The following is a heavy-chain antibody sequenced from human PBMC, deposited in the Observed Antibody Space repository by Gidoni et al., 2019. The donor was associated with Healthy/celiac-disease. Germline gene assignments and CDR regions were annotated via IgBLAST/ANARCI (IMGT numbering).Heavy chain of an antibody. V-gene: IGHV4-34*01. D-gene: IGHD3-16*02. Sequence: QVQLQQWGAGLLKPSETLSLTCAVYGGSFSGYYWSWIRQPPGKGLEWIGEINHSGSTNYNPSLKSRVTISVDTSKNQFSLKLSSVTAADTAVYYCARAYDYVWGSYRRHYYFDYWGQGTLVTVSS. CDR3: ARAYDYVWGSYRRHYYFDY. CDR1: GGSFSGYY. CDR2: INHSGST. J-gene: IGHJ4*02.